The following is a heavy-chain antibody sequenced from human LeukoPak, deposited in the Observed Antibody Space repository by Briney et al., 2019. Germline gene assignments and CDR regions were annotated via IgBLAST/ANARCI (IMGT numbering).Heavy chain of an antibody. CDR3: AKGRGTSEPYYYGMDV. CDR2: ISGSGGST. J-gene: IGHJ6*02. CDR1: GFTFSSYA. D-gene: IGHD2-2*01. Sequence: GGSLRLSCAASGFTFSSYAMSWVRQAPGKGLEWVSAISGSGGSTYYADSVKGRFTIFRDNSKNTLYLQMNSLRAEDTAVYYCAKGRGTSEPYYYGMDVWGQGTTVTVSS. V-gene: IGHV3-23*01.